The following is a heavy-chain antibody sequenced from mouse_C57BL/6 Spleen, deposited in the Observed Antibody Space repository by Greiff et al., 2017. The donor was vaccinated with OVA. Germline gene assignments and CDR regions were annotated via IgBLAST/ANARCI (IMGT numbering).Heavy chain of an antibody. Sequence: QVQLKQSGAELVRPGASVTLSCKASGYTFTDYEMHWVKQTPVHGLEWIGAIDPETGGTIYNQKFKGKATLTVDKSSSTAYMELRSLTSEDTAVYYCARRGSYYGNFGNYVDYWGQGTTLTVSS. V-gene: IGHV1-15*01. CDR3: ARRGSYYGNFGNYVDY. CDR1: GYTFTDYE. J-gene: IGHJ2*01. D-gene: IGHD2-1*01. CDR2: IDPETGGT.